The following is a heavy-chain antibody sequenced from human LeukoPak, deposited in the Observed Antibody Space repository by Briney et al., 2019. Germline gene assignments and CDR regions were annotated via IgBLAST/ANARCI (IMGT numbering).Heavy chain of an antibody. J-gene: IGHJ4*02. D-gene: IGHD4-17*01. CDR2: IRFDGSNK. CDR1: GFTFSTYG. Sequence: GGSLRLSCAASGFTFSTYGMHWVRQAPGKGLEWVAFIRFDGSNKYYADSVKGRFTISRDNAKNSLYLQMNSLRAEDTAVYYCARIEGNTVTTSVVDYWGQGTLVTVSS. CDR3: ARIEGNTVTTSVVDY. V-gene: IGHV3-30*02.